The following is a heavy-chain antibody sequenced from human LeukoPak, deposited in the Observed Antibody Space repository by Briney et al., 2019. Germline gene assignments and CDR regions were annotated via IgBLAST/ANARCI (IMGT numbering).Heavy chain of an antibody. D-gene: IGHD6-6*01. Sequence: GGSLRLSCAASGFTFSSYAMHWVRQAPGKGLEWVAVISYDGSNKYYADSVKGRFTISRDNSKNTLYLQMNSLRAEDTAVYYCARGAARTYYYYGMDVWGQGTTVTVSS. J-gene: IGHJ6*02. V-gene: IGHV3-30*04. CDR2: ISYDGSNK. CDR3: ARGAARTYYYYGMDV. CDR1: GFTFSSYA.